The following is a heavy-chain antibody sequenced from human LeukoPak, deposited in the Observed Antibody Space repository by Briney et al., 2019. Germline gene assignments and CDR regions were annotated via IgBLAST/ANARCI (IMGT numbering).Heavy chain of an antibody. J-gene: IGHJ3*02. V-gene: IGHV3-66*01. CDR2: IYSGGST. CDR1: GFTVSNNY. CDR3: ARGLYSSGYYYDAFDI. Sequence: GGSLRLSCAASGFTVSNNYMSWVRQAPGKGLEWVSLIYSGGSTHYTDSVKGRFNISRDNSKNTLYLQMNSLRAEDTAVYYCARGLYSSGYYYDAFDIWGQGTMVTVSS. D-gene: IGHD3-22*01.